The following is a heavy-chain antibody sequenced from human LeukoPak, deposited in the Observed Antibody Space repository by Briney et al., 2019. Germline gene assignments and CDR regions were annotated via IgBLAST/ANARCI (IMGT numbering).Heavy chain of an antibody. V-gene: IGHV3-48*01. Sequence: PGGSLRLSCAASGLTFSSYGMHWVRQAPGKGLEWVSYISSSSSARYYADSVKGRFTISRDDARNSLYLQMNSLRAEDTAVYYCARMSGSRLPGYWGQGALVTVSS. J-gene: IGHJ4*02. CDR2: ISSSSSAR. D-gene: IGHD3-3*01. CDR3: ARMSGSRLPGY. CDR1: GLTFSSYG.